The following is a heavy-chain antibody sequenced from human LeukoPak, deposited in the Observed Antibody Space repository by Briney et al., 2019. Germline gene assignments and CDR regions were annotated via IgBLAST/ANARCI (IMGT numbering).Heavy chain of an antibody. D-gene: IGHD4-23*01. CDR2: ISDSGGST. Sequence: GGSLRLSCAASGFTFSSCAMSWVRQAPGKGLEWVSTISDSGGSTYYADSVKGRFTISRDNSKSTLFLQMNSLRAEDTALYYCANAPTEVTDYFYYYMDVWGKGTTVTVSS. CDR1: GFTFSSCA. CDR3: ANAPTEVTDYFYYYMDV. V-gene: IGHV3-23*01. J-gene: IGHJ6*03.